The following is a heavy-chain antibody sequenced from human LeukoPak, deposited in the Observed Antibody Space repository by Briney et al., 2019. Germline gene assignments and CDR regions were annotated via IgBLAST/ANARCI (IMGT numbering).Heavy chain of an antibody. CDR2: IHTSGST. CDR3: ARAAPAFGFDP. CDR1: GGSISSYY. Sequence: PSETLSLTCTVSGGSISSYYWSWIRQPAGKGLEWIGRIHTSGSTNYNPSLKSRVTISVDRSKNQFSLKLSSVTAADTAVYYCARAAPAFGFDPWGQGTLVTVSS. V-gene: IGHV4-4*07. D-gene: IGHD3-3*02. J-gene: IGHJ5*02.